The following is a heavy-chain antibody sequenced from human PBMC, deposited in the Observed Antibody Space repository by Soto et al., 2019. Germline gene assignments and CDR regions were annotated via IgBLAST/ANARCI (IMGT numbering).Heavy chain of an antibody. D-gene: IGHD6-6*01. V-gene: IGHV1-69*12. CDR2: IIPIFGTA. Sequence: QVQLVQSGAEVKKPGSSVKVSCKASGGTFSSYAISWVRQAPGQGLEWMGGIIPIFGTANYAQKFQGRVTITADESTSTAYMELSSLRSEDTAVCYCASHGLRAARRDYYYYGMDVWGQGTTVTVSS. CDR1: GGTFSSYA. CDR3: ASHGLRAARRDYYYYGMDV. J-gene: IGHJ6*02.